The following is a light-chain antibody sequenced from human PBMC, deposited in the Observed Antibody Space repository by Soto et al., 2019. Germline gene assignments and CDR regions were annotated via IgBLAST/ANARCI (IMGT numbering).Light chain of an antibody. Sequence: EIVLTQSPSTLSSSPWERSTLSFRASQSINTYLAWYQQKPGQAPRLLIYGASSRATGIPDRFSGSGSGTDFTLTISRLEPEDFAVYYCQQYGSSPPFGQGTKVDIK. CDR2: GAS. V-gene: IGKV3-20*01. CDR1: QSINTY. CDR3: QQYGSSPP. J-gene: IGKJ1*01.